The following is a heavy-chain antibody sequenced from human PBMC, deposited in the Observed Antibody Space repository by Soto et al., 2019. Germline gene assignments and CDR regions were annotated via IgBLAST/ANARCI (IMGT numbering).Heavy chain of an antibody. Sequence: QVQLVQSGAEVKKPGSSVKVSCKASRGTFSSYAISWVRQAPGQGLEWMGGFIPIFGAANYAQKFQGRVTITADESTITAYMELSSLSSEDTAVYYCARHVPAAGYYYGMDVWGQGTTVTVSS. CDR2: FIPIFGAA. CDR1: RGTFSSYA. J-gene: IGHJ6*02. CDR3: ARHVPAAGYYYGMDV. D-gene: IGHD2-2*01. V-gene: IGHV1-69*12.